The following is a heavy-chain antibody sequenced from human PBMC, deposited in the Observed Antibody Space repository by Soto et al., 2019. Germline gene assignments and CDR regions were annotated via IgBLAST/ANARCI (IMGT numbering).Heavy chain of an antibody. V-gene: IGHV4-59*08. CDR1: GGSISSYY. D-gene: IGHD4-17*01. CDR3: ARQRFYGDYGGSEDAFDI. J-gene: IGHJ3*02. CDR2: IYYSGST. Sequence: PSETLSLTCSVSGGSISSYYWSWIRQPPGKGLEWIGYIYYSGSTNYNPSLKSRVTISVDTSKNQFSLKLSSVTAADTAVYYCARQRFYGDYGGSEDAFDIWGQGTMVTVSS.